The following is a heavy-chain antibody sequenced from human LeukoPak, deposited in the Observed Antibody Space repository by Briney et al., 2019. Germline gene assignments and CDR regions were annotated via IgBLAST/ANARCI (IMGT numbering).Heavy chain of an antibody. V-gene: IGHV3-7*05. Sequence: GGSLRLSGGASGFTCRNYLMSWVRQAPGKGLERVAHTSQDESEKDYVDSVKGRFTISRDNAKNSLYLQMNSLRAEDTAVYYCARVRGRSTNSDFDLWGPGTLVTVSS. CDR3: ARVRGRSTNSDFDL. CDR1: GFTCRNYL. J-gene: IGHJ4*02. CDR2: TSQDESEK. D-gene: IGHD1-1*01.